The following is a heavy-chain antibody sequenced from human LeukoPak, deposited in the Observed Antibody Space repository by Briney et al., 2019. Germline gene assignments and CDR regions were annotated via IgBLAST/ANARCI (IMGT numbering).Heavy chain of an antibody. CDR2: IYTSGST. J-gene: IGHJ4*02. CDR3: ARAQSWLGYVFDY. D-gene: IGHD5-24*01. CDR1: GGSISSYY. V-gene: IGHV4-4*07. Sequence: PSETLSLTCTVSGGSISSYYCHWIRQPAGKGLEWIGRIYTSGSTNYSPSLKSRVTMSVDTSKNQFSLKLSSVTAADTAVSYCARAQSWLGYVFDYWGQGTLITVSS.